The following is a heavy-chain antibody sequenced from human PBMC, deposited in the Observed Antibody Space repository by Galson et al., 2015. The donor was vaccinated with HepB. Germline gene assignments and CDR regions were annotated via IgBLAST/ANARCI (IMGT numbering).Heavy chain of an antibody. D-gene: IGHD7-27*01. CDR2: IKQDGSEK. V-gene: IGHV3-7*01. J-gene: IGHJ5*02. CDR3: AREGGTSGEWFDP. Sequence: SLRLSCAASGFTFSSYWMSWVRQAPGKGLEWVANIKQDGSEKYYADSVKGRFTISRDNSKNTLYLQMNSLRAEDTAVYYCAREGGTSGEWFDPWGQGTLVTVSS. CDR1: GFTFSSYW.